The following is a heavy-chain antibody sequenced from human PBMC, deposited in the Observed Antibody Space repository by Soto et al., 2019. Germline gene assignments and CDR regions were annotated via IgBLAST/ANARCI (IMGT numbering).Heavy chain of an antibody. CDR1: GFTFSSYA. J-gene: IGHJ4*02. Sequence: TGGSLRLSCAASGFTFSSYAMSWVRQAPGKGLEWVSAISGSGGSTYYADSVKGRFTISRDNSKNTLYLQMNSLRAEDTAVYYCAKDNTKSPKAPEFDYWGQGPLVTVSS. CDR3: AKDNTKSPKAPEFDY. V-gene: IGHV3-23*01. CDR2: ISGSGGST. D-gene: IGHD1-1*01.